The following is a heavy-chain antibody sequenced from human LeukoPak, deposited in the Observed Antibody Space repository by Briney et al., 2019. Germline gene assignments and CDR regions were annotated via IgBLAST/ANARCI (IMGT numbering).Heavy chain of an antibody. V-gene: IGHV4-61*02. D-gene: IGHD6-19*01. Sequence: SETLSLTCTVSGGSVASGGYYWGWIRQPAGKGVEWIGRMSNSGSISYNPSLKSRVTISVDTSKNQFSLRLSSVTAADTAVYYCARAPYQSGWRLEDWGQGALVTVTS. CDR2: MSNSGSI. CDR1: GGSVASGGYY. CDR3: ARAPYQSGWRLED. J-gene: IGHJ4*02.